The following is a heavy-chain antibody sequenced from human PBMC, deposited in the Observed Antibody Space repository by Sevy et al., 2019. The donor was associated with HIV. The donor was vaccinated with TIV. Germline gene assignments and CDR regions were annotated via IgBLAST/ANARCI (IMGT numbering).Heavy chain of an antibody. J-gene: IGHJ4*02. V-gene: IGHV3-49*03. D-gene: IGHD5-12*01. Sequence: GGSLRLSCTTSGFTFDDYAMSWFRQAPGKGLEWVAFITRNSYAAYGGTTEYAASVKGRFIISRDDSKSIAYLQMNSLKTEDTAVYYCSRGLATADTPEYYFDYWGQGNLVTVSS. CDR1: GFTFDDYA. CDR2: ITRNSYAAYGGTT. CDR3: SRGLATADTPEYYFDY.